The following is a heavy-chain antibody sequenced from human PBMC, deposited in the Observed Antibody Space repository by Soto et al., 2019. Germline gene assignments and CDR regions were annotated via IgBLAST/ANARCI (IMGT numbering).Heavy chain of an antibody. D-gene: IGHD1-7*01. J-gene: IGHJ4*02. Sequence: QVQLVQSEAEMKKPGASVKVSCKASGYTFNIYGISWVRQAPGQGLEWMGWISPYNDNKKYAQNFQGRVTMTTDTFTSTAYMELRSLRSDDTAVYYCARELSALGTIDFWGQGTLVTVSS. CDR3: ARELSALGTIDF. CDR2: ISPYNDNK. CDR1: GYTFNIYG. V-gene: IGHV1-18*01.